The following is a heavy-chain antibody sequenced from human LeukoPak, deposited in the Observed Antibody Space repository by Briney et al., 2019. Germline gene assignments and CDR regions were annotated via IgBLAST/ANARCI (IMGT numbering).Heavy chain of an antibody. CDR3: ARDGKVESSTHYYYGMDV. D-gene: IGHD1-1*01. Sequence: PSETLSLTCTVSGGSISSYYWSWIRQPPGKGLEWIGYIYYSGSTNYNPSLRSRVTISVDTSKNQFSLKLSSVTAADTAVYYCARDGKVESSTHYYYGMDVWGQGTTVTVSS. J-gene: IGHJ6*02. V-gene: IGHV4-59*01. CDR1: GGSISSYY. CDR2: IYYSGST.